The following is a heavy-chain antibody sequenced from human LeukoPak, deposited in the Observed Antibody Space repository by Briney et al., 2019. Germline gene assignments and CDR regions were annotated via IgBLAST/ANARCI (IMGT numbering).Heavy chain of an antibody. CDR1: GDSINNNNYY. CDR3: ARGRNDYVWGSYRYNFDY. Sequence: PSETLSLTCTVSGDSINNNNYYWGWVRQPPGKGLEWIGNIYYNGRTYYSPSLKSRVTISVDTSKNQFSLKLSSVTAADTAVYYCARGRNDYVWGSYRYNFDYWGQGTLVTVSS. J-gene: IGHJ4*02. CDR2: IYYNGRT. V-gene: IGHV4-39*07. D-gene: IGHD3-16*02.